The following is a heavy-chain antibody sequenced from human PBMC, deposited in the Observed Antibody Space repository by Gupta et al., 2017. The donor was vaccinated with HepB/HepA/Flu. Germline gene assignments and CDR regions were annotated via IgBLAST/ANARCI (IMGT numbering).Heavy chain of an antibody. CDR2: LKTDGGTT. D-gene: IGHD1-26*01. V-gene: IGHV3-15*01. J-gene: IGHJ4*02. Sequence: DVQLEESGGGLVKPGGSLRLSCASSGFTFSDAWMSWVRQAPGKGLEWFGRLKTDGGTTDYAAPVKGRFIISRDDSRNTLYLQMNSLKTEDTAIYYCTTDLRWEIQPSDYWGQGTLVTVSS. CDR3: TTDLRWEIQPSDY. CDR1: GFTFSDAW.